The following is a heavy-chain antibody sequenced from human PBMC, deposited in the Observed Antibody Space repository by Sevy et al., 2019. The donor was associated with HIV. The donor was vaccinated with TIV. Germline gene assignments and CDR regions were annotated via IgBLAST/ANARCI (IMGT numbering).Heavy chain of an antibody. Sequence: GGSLRLSCAASGFTFSSYAMSWVSQAPGKGLEWVSAISGSGGSTYYADSVKGRFTISRDNSKNTLYLQMNSLRAEDTAVYYCAKGVQTYYYDSSGYYSLDAFDIWGQGTMVTVSS. D-gene: IGHD3-22*01. CDR1: GFTFSSYA. V-gene: IGHV3-23*01. J-gene: IGHJ3*02. CDR2: ISGSGGST. CDR3: AKGVQTYYYDSSGYYSLDAFDI.